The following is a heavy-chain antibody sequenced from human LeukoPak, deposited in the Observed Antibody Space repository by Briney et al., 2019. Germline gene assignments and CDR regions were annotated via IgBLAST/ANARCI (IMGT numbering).Heavy chain of an antibody. CDR2: IYPGDSDT. Sequence: GESLKISCKGSGYSFTSYWIGWVRQMPGKGLEWMGIIYPGDSDTRYSPSFQGQVTISADKSISTAYLQWSSLKASDTAMYYCARRVAAAGTTRVNWFDPWGQGTLVTVSS. J-gene: IGHJ5*02. D-gene: IGHD6-13*01. CDR3: ARRVAAAGTTRVNWFDP. CDR1: GYSFTSYW. V-gene: IGHV5-51*01.